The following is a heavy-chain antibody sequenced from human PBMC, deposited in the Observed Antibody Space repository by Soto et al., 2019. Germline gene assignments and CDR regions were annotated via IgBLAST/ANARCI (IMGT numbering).Heavy chain of an antibody. V-gene: IGHV1-69*06. CDR2: VSPIFGTA. D-gene: IGHD6-13*01. CDR3: ARDRRGQQLDLQRFDP. CDR1: GGTFSSYA. J-gene: IGHJ5*02. Sequence: SVKVSCKASGGTFSSYAISWVRQAPGQGLEWMGGVSPIFGTANYAQKFQGRVTITADKSTSTAYMELSSLRSEDTAVYYCARDRRGQQLDLQRFDPWGQGTLVTVSS.